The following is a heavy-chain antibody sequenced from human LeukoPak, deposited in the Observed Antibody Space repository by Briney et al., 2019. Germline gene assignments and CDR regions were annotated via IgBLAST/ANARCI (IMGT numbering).Heavy chain of an antibody. CDR3: ARVGRISGYSDY. CDR2: IYYSGST. J-gene: IGHJ4*02. D-gene: IGHD2-8*02. V-gene: IGHV4-39*07. Sequence: SETLSLTCTVSGGSISSSSYYWGWIRQPPGKGLEWIGSIYYSGSTYYNPSLKSRVTISVDTSKNQFSLRLSSVTAADTAVYYCARVGRISGYSDYWGQGTLVTVSS. CDR1: GGSISSSSYY.